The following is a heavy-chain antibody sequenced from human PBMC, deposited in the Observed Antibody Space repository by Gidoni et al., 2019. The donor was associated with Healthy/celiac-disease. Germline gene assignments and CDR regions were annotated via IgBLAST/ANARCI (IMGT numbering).Heavy chain of an antibody. CDR1: GFTFSSYA. Sequence: EVQLVESGGGLVQPGGSLRLSCAASGFTFSSYAMSWVRQAPGKGLEWVSAISGSGGSTYYADSVKGRFTISRDNSKNTLYLQMNSLRAEDTAVYYCAKDLYYYDSSVVPNWFDPWGQGTLVTVSS. CDR2: ISGSGGST. J-gene: IGHJ5*02. D-gene: IGHD3-22*01. CDR3: AKDLYYYDSSVVPNWFDP. V-gene: IGHV3-23*04.